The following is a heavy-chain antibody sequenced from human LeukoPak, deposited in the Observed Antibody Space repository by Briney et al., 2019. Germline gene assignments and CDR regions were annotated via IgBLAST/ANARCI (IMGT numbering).Heavy chain of an antibody. D-gene: IGHD6-19*01. Sequence: GGSLRLSCAASGFTFDDYAMHWVRQAPGKSLEWVSVISWDGGSTYYADSVKGRFTISRDNSKNSLYLQMNNLRAEDTALYYCAKDDRAVAGTGYFDYWGQGTQVTVSS. CDR2: ISWDGGST. V-gene: IGHV3-43D*03. J-gene: IGHJ4*02. CDR1: GFTFDDYA. CDR3: AKDDRAVAGTGYFDY.